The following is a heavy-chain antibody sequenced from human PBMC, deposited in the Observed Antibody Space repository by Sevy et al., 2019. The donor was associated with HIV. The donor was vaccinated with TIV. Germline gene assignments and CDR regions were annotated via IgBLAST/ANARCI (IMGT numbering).Heavy chain of an antibody. Sequence: GGSLRLSCAASGFTFSSYAMHWVRQAPGKGLEWVAVISYDGSNKYYADSVKGRFTISRDNSKNTLYLQMNSLRAEDTAVYYCASPRRYYYYYGMDVWGQGTTVTVSS. CDR2: ISYDGSNK. V-gene: IGHV3-30-3*01. CDR1: GFTFSSYA. J-gene: IGHJ6*02. CDR3: ASPRRYYYYYGMDV.